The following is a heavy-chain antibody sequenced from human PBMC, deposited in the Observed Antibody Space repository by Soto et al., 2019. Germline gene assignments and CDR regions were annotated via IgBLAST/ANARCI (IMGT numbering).Heavy chain of an antibody. CDR2: IIPIFGTA. J-gene: IGHJ4*01. CDR3: ARGETTVTEFFDY. CDR1: GGTFSSYA. V-gene: IGHV1-69*12. D-gene: IGHD4-17*01. Sequence: QVQLVQSGAEVKKPGSSVKVSCKASGGTFSSYAISWVRQAPGQGLEWMGGIIPIFGTATYAQKFQGRVTITADESTSTAYMDLSSLRSDDTAVDYCARGETTVTEFFDYWGHGTLVTVSS.